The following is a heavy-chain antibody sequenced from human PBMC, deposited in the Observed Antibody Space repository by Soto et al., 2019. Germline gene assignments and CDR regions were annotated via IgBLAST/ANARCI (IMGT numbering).Heavy chain of an antibody. CDR1: GFTFSSYS. D-gene: IGHD3-10*01. Sequence: GGSLRLSCAASGFTFSSYSMNWVRQAPGKGLEWVSSISSSSSYIYYADSVKGRFTISRDNAKNSLYLQMNSLRAEDTAVYYCARWFGELLFVDYYYYYYMDVWGKGTTVTVSS. CDR2: ISSSSSYI. J-gene: IGHJ6*03. CDR3: ARWFGELLFVDYYYYYYMDV. V-gene: IGHV3-21*01.